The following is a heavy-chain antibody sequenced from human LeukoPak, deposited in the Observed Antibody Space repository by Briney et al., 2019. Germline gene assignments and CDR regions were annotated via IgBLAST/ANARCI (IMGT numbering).Heavy chain of an antibody. J-gene: IGHJ4*02. D-gene: IGHD4-23*01. CDR3: AKLGGNVAF. CDR1: GFTFNSYA. Sequence: GGSLRLSCAASGFTFNSYAMSWVRQAPGKGLEWVSTISSGRSTYYVDSVKGRFTISRDNSKNTLHLQMNILRAEDTAAYYCAKLGGNVAFWGQGTLVTVSS. V-gene: IGHV3-23*01. CDR2: ISSGRST.